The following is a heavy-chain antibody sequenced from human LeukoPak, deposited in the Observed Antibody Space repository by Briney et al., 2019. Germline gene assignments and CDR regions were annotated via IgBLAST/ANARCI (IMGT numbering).Heavy chain of an antibody. CDR1: AYTFTGYY. J-gene: IGHJ4*02. D-gene: IGHD6-19*01. V-gene: IGHV1-2*02. CDR2: INPNSGGT. CDR3: ARKAVAGPIDY. Sequence: ASVKVSCKASAYTFTGYYMHWVRQAPGQGLEWMGWINPNSGGTNYAQKFQGSVTMTRDTSIGTAYMELIRLTSDDTAVYYCARKAVAGPIDYWGQGTLVTVSS.